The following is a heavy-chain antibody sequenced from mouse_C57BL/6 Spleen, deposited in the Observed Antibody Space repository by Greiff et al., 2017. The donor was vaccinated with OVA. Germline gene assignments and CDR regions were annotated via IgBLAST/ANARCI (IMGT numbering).Heavy chain of an antibody. D-gene: IGHD2-3*01. Sequence: EVMLVESGGGLVQPGGSMKLSCAASGFTFSDAWMDWVRQSPEKGLEWVAEIRNKANNHATYYAESVKGRFTISRDDSKSSVYLQMNSLRAEDTGIYYCTRPSPLYEVFAYWGQGTLVTVSA. CDR1: GFTFSDAW. J-gene: IGHJ3*01. CDR2: IRNKANNHAT. V-gene: IGHV6-6*01. CDR3: TRPSPLYEVFAY.